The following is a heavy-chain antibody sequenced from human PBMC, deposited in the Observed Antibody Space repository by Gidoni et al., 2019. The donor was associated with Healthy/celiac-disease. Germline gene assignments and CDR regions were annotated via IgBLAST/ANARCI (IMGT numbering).Heavy chain of an antibody. Sequence: QLQLQESGPGLVKPSETLSLTCTVSGGSISSSSYYWGWIRQPPGKGLEWIGSIYYSGSTYYNPSLKSRVTISVDTSKNQFSLKLSSVTAADTAVYYCARQLYLSGTKHFDIWGQGTMVTVSS. J-gene: IGHJ3*02. D-gene: IGHD2-15*01. CDR3: ARQLYLSGTKHFDI. V-gene: IGHV4-39*01. CDR2: IYYSGST. CDR1: GGSISSSSYY.